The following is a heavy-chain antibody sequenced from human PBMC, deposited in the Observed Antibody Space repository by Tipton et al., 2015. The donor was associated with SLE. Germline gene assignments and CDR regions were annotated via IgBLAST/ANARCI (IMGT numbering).Heavy chain of an antibody. CDR3: ARGGPAAIREYYFDY. J-gene: IGHJ4*02. CDR1: GGSISSGGYY. CDR2: IYYSGST. D-gene: IGHD2-2*02. Sequence: TLSLTCTVSGGSISSGGYYWSWIRQHPGKGLEWIGYIYYSGSTYYNPSLKSRVTISVDTSKNQFSLKLSSVTAADTAVYYCARGGPAAIREYYFDYWGQGTLVTVSS. V-gene: IGHV4-31*03.